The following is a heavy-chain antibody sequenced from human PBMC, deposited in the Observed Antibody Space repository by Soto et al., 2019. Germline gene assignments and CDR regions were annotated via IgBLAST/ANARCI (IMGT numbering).Heavy chain of an antibody. CDR1: GGSISSGGYY. Sequence: QVQLQESGPGLVKPSQTLSLTCTVSGGSISSGGYYWSWIRQHPGKGLEWIGYIYYSGSTYYNPSLKSRVTMAVDTSKSQFSLKLSSVTGADTAVYYCARVVVAATLYAFDIWGQGTMVTVSS. V-gene: IGHV4-31*03. J-gene: IGHJ3*02. CDR2: IYYSGST. CDR3: ARVVVAATLYAFDI. D-gene: IGHD2-15*01.